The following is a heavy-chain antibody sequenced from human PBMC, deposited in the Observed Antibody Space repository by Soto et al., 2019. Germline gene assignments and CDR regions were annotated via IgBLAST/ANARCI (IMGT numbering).Heavy chain of an antibody. Sequence: GSLSLSCAASGFTFSSYWMSWVRQAPGKGLEWVANIKQDGSEKYYVDSVKGRFTISRDNAKNSLYLQMNSLRAEDTAVYYCARAPWLLLYFDYWGQGTLVTVSS. CDR2: IKQDGSEK. V-gene: IGHV3-7*05. CDR1: GFTFSSYW. CDR3: ARAPWLLLYFDY. J-gene: IGHJ4*02. D-gene: IGHD5-12*01.